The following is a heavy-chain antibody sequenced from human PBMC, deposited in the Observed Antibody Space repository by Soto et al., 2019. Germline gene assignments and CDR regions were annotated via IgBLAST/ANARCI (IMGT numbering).Heavy chain of an antibody. V-gene: IGHV3-74*01. Sequence: PGGSLRLSCAASGFTFSSYWMHWVRQAPGKGLVWVSRINSDGSSTSYADSVKGRFTISRDNAKNTLYLQMNSLRAEDTAVYYCARDSITEGAAADYYGMDVWGQGTTVTVSS. CDR2: INSDGSST. CDR3: ARDSITEGAAADYYGMDV. CDR1: GFTFSSYW. D-gene: IGHD6-13*01. J-gene: IGHJ6*02.